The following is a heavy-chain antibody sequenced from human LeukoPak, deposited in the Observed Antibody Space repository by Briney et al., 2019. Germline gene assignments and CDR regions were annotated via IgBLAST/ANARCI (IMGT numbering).Heavy chain of an antibody. Sequence: GGSLRLSCAASGFTFSSYAMHWVRQAPGKGLEWVAVISYDGRNEIYADSVKGRFTISRDNSKNTLYLQMNSLRAEDTAVYYCARGSNYYDSSGYLLFDYWGQGTLVTVSS. CDR3: ARGSNYYDSSGYLLFDY. D-gene: IGHD3-22*01. J-gene: IGHJ4*02. V-gene: IGHV3-30*04. CDR1: GFTFSSYA. CDR2: ISYDGRNE.